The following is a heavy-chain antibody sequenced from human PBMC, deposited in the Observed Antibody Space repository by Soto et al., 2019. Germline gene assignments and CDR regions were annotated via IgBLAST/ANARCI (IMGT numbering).Heavy chain of an antibody. CDR2: IYYSGST. J-gene: IGHJ4*02. V-gene: IGHV4-31*03. CDR3: ATSRVWTTRQYYFDY. Sequence: LSLTCTVSGGSISSGGYYWSWIRQHPGKGLEWIGYIYYSGSTYYNPSLKSRVTISVDTSKNQFSLKLSSVTAADTAVYYCATSRVWTTRQYYFDYWGQGTLVTVSS. D-gene: IGHD2-8*01. CDR1: GGSISSGGYY.